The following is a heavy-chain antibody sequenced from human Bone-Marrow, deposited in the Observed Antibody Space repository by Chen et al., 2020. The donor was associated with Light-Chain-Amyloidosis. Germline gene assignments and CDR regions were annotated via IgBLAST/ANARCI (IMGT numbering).Heavy chain of an antibody. D-gene: IGHD5-12*01. CDR2: IYPDDSDA. CDR1: GYTFPNYW. CDR3: ARRRDGYNFDY. J-gene: IGHJ4*02. V-gene: IGHV5-51*01. Sequence: EVQLEQSGPEVKKPGESLKISCKGSGYTFPNYWIGWVRQRPGKGLEWMVVIYPDDSDARYSPSFEGQVTISADKSITTAYLQWRSLKASDTAMYYCARRRDGYNFDYWGQGTLATVSS.